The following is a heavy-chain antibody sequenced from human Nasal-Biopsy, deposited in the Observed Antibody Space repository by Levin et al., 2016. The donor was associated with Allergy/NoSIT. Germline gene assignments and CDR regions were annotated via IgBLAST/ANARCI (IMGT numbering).Heavy chain of an antibody. CDR2: IGSKSDGGTT. CDR1: GFNFRVAW. J-gene: IGHJ4*02. Sequence: GGSLRLSCAGSGFNFRVAWMSWVRQAPGKGLEWVGRIGSKSDGGTTDFAAPVKGRFTISRDDSRKTVFLQMNRLKTEDTAIYYCVYGAAVLASWGQGTQVTVSS. D-gene: IGHD3-3*01. V-gene: IGHV3-15*04. CDR3: VYGAAVLAS.